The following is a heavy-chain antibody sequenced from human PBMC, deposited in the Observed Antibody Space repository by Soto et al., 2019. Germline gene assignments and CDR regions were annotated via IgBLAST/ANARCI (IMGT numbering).Heavy chain of an antibody. CDR3: ARGRSSSNPVTAISPLIWRSHPLFDY. D-gene: IGHD2-21*02. CDR2: INAGNWNT. CDR1: GYTFSNFA. J-gene: IGHJ4*02. V-gene: IGHV1-3*01. Sequence: ASVKVSCKASGYTFSNFAMHWVRQAPGQRLEWMGWINAGNWNTKYSQKFQGRVTITRDTSASTAYMELSSLRSEDTAVYYCARGRSSSNPVTAISPLIWRSHPLFDYWGQGTLVTVSS.